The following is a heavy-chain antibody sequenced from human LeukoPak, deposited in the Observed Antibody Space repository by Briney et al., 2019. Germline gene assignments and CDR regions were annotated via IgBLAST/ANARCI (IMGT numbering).Heavy chain of an antibody. J-gene: IGHJ6*02. CDR2: IYYSGST. V-gene: IGHV4-59*01. CDR1: GGSISSYY. D-gene: IGHD3-10*01. Sequence: SETLSLTCTVSGGSISSYYWSWIRQPPGKGLEWIGYIYYSGSTNYNPSLKSRVTIPVDTPKNQFSLKLSSVTAADTAVYYCARDRVTMVRGAPPAPDYYYGMDVWGQGTTVTVSS. CDR3: ARDRVTMVRGAPPAPDYYYGMDV.